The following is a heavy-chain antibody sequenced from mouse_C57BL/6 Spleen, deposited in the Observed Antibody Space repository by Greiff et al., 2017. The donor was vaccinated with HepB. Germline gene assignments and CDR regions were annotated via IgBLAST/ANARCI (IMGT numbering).Heavy chain of an antibody. CDR1: GYTFTSYW. J-gene: IGHJ4*01. Sequence: VQLQQPGAELVKPGASVKMSCKASGYTFTSYWITWVKQRPGQGLEWIGDIYPGSGSTNYNEKFKSKATLTVDTSSSTAYMQLSSLTSEDSAVYYCARRVTTVGYYAMDYWGQGTSVTVSS. CDR3: ARRVTTVGYYAMDY. CDR2: IYPGSGST. D-gene: IGHD1-1*01. V-gene: IGHV1-55*01.